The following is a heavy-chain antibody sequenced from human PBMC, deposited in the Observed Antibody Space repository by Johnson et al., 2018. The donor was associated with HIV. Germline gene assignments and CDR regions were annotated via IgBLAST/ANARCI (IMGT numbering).Heavy chain of an antibody. D-gene: IGHD4/OR15-4a*01. CDR3: ARDSTPWGDDYVDYAFDI. CDR1: GFTFSSYA. Sequence: QVQLVESGGGVVQPGRSLRLSCAASGFTFSSYAMHWVRQAPGKGLEWVAVISYDGSNKYYADSVKGRFTISRDNSKNTLYLQMNSLRAEDTAVYYCARDSTPWGDDYVDYAFDIWGQGTLVTVSS. CDR2: ISYDGSNK. J-gene: IGHJ3*02. V-gene: IGHV3-30-3*01.